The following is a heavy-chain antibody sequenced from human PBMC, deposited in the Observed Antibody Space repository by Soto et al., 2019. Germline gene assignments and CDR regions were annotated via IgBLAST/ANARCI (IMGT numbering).Heavy chain of an antibody. J-gene: IGHJ4*02. CDR1: GGSISNSNW. CDR2: IYHSGST. CDR3: ARVPRAAAGTD. Sequence: QVQLQESGPGLVKPSGTLSLTCAVSGGSISNSNWWSWVRQPPGKGLEWIGEIYHSGSTNYNPSLKSRVTMSLDKSKNQFSLMLSSVTAADTAVYYCARVPRAAAGTDWGQGTLVTVSS. V-gene: IGHV4-4*02. D-gene: IGHD6-13*01.